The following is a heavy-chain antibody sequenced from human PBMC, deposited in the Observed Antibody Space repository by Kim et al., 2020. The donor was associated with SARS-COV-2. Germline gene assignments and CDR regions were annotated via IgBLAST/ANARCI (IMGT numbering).Heavy chain of an antibody. J-gene: IGHJ4*02. CDR3: AAGVNNYYDSSGRYY. V-gene: IGHV4-31*02. D-gene: IGHD3-22*01. Sequence: PSLKSRVTISVDTAKNQFSLKRSSVTAADTAVYYCAAGVNNYYDSSGRYYWGQGTLVTVSS.